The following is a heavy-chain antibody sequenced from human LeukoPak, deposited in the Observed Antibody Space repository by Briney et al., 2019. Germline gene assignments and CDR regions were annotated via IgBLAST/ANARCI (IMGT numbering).Heavy chain of an antibody. CDR2: ICSDNT. D-gene: IGHD4/OR15-4a*01. Sequence: GGSLRLSCTVSGFTVSTNSMSWVRQAPGKGLEWVSFICSDNTHYSDSVKGRFTISRDNSKNTLYLQMNSLRAEDTAVYCCARRAGAYSHPYDYWGQGTLVTVSS. J-gene: IGHJ4*02. CDR1: GFTVSTNS. V-gene: IGHV3-53*01. CDR3: ARRAGAYSHPYDY.